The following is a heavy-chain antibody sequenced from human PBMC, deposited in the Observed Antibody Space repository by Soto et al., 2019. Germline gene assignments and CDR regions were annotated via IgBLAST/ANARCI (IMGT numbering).Heavy chain of an antibody. CDR3: ARDPGWEWAFDI. Sequence: GGALRLSFAASGFTFINYGMDWVRQAPGKGLEWVSYISSSGSTIYYADSVKGRFTISRDNAKNSLYLQMNSLRAEDTAVYYCARDPGWEWAFDIWGQGTMVTVSS. D-gene: IGHD1-26*01. CDR1: GFTFINYG. J-gene: IGHJ3*02. V-gene: IGHV3-48*04. CDR2: ISSSGSTI.